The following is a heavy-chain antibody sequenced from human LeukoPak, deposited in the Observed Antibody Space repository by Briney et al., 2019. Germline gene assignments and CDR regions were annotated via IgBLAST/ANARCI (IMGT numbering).Heavy chain of an antibody. CDR3: ARAPQEQHLANWFDP. D-gene: IGHD6-13*01. CDR2: INPNSGGT. Sequence: ASVKVSCKASGYTFTGYYMHWVRQAPGQGLEWMGWINPNSGGTNYAQKFQGRVTMTRDTSISTAYMELSRLKSDDTAVYYCARAPQEQHLANWFDPWGQGTLVTVSS. CDR1: GYTFTGYY. V-gene: IGHV1-2*02. J-gene: IGHJ5*02.